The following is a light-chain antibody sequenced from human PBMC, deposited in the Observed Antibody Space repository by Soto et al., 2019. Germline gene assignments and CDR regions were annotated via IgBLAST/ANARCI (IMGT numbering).Light chain of an antibody. J-gene: IGKJ2*01. CDR2: DAS. Sequence: DIQMTQSPSTLSASVGDRVTITCRASQSISSRLAWYQQKPGKAPKLLIYDASSLESGVQSRFSGSGSGTEFTLTIISLQPDDLATYYCQQYNSYPYPFGQGTKLEI. CDR1: QSISSR. CDR3: QQYNSYPYP. V-gene: IGKV1-5*01.